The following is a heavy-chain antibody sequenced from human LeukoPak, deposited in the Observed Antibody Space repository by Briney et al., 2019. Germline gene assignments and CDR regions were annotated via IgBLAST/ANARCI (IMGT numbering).Heavy chain of an antibody. Sequence: GGSLRLSCATSGFPFSDFSMSWVRQAPGKGLEWISTTNTGGTSTYYAESVKGRFTTSRDNSKNTLYLQMSSLRVEDTAVYYCAKQSYARSLGEGGPGTLVSVSS. CDR3: AKQSYARSLGE. J-gene: IGHJ4*02. D-gene: IGHD2-8*01. CDR1: GFPFSDFS. CDR2: TNTGGTST. V-gene: IGHV3-23*01.